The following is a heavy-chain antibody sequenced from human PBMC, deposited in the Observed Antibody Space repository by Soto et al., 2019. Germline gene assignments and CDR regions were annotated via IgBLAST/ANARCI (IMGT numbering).Heavy chain of an antibody. CDR2: INHSGST. CDR3: ARGREYSSSSGEYFQH. J-gene: IGHJ1*01. D-gene: IGHD6-6*01. V-gene: IGHV4-34*01. CDR1: GGSFSGYY. Sequence: ETLSLTCAVYGGSFSGYYWSWIRQPPGKGLEWIGEINHSGSTNYNPSLKSRVTISVDTSKNQFSLKLSSVTAADTAVYYCARGREYSSSSGEYFQHWGQGTLVTVSS.